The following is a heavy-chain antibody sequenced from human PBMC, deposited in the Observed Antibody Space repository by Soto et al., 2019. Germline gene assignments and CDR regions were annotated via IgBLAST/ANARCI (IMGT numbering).Heavy chain of an antibody. CDR3: ARTVVIRGVIIREFDY. CDR2: IYYTGSA. D-gene: IGHD3-10*01. Sequence: PSETLSLTCTVSGGSIRNNYWSWIRQPPGKGLEWIGYIYYTGSANYNPSLKSRVTISVDTSKNQFSLKLSSVTAADTAVYYCARTVVIRGVIIREFDYWGQGNLVTVSS. J-gene: IGHJ4*02. CDR1: GGSIRNNY. V-gene: IGHV4-59*01.